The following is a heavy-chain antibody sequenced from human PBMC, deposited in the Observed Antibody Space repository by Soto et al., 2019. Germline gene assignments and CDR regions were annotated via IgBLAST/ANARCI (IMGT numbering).Heavy chain of an antibody. D-gene: IGHD1-26*01. CDR1: GGSISSGGYY. J-gene: IGHJ3*02. V-gene: IGHV4-31*01. CDR2: IYYSGST. Sequence: QVQLQESGPGLVKPSQTLSLTCTVSGGSISSGGYYWSWIRQHPGKGLEWIGYIYYSGSTYYNPSLKSQVTISVDTSKNQFSLKLSSVTAADTAVYYCANSGSYYIVDAFDIWGQGTMVTVSS. CDR3: ANSGSYYIVDAFDI.